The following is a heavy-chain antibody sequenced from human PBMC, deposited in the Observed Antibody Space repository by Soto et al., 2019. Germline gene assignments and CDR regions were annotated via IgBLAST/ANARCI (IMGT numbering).Heavy chain of an antibody. CDR3: ARTWYDSSPK. CDR1: GVSISSSNW. V-gene: IGHV4-4*02. CDR2: VYHSGTT. Sequence: QVELQESGPGLVKPSWTLSLTCAVSGVSISSSNWWRWVRQPPGKGLEWIGEVYHSGTTNYNPSLKSRVTISMDKSKNQFSLNLTSVTAADTAVYYCARTWYDSSPKWGQGTLVTVSS. J-gene: IGHJ4*02. D-gene: IGHD6-13*01.